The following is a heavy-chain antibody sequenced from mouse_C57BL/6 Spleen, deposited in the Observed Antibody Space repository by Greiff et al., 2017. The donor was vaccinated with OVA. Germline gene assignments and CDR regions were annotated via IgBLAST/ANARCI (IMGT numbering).Heavy chain of an antibody. Sequence: VKLMESGPGLVQPSQSLSITCTVSGFSLTSYGVHWVRQSPGKGLEWLGVIWSGGSTDYNAAFISRLSISKDNSKSQVFFKMNSLQADDTAIYYCARSDYRDSYWYFDVWGTGTTVTVSS. CDR3: ARSDYRDSYWYFDV. J-gene: IGHJ1*03. CDR2: IWSGGST. CDR1: GFSLTSYG. D-gene: IGHD2-12*01. V-gene: IGHV2-2*01.